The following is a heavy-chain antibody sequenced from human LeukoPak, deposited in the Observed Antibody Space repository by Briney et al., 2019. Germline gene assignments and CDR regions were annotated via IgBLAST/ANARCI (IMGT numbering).Heavy chain of an antibody. D-gene: IGHD3-22*01. CDR3: ATNYYDSSGYYLDDY. CDR2: IYHSGST. Sequence: KSSETLSLTCAVSGGSISSSNWWSWVRQPPGKGLEWIGEIYHSGSTNYNPSLKSRVTISVDKSKNQFSLKLSSVTAADTAVYYCATNYYDSSGYYLDDYWGQGTLVTVSS. V-gene: IGHV4-4*02. J-gene: IGHJ4*02. CDR1: GGSISSSNW.